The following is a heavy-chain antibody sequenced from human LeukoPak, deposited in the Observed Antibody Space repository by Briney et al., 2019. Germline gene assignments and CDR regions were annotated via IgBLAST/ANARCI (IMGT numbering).Heavy chain of an antibody. Sequence: SETLSLTCTVSGGSISSSSYYWGWIRQPPGKGLEWIGSIYYSGSTYYNPSLKSRVTISVDTSKNQFSLKLSSVTAADTAVYYCARTILWFGGLLYPFDPWGQGTLVTVSS. D-gene: IGHD3-10*01. CDR1: GGSISSSSYY. CDR3: ARTILWFGGLLYPFDP. V-gene: IGHV4-39*01. CDR2: IYYSGST. J-gene: IGHJ5*02.